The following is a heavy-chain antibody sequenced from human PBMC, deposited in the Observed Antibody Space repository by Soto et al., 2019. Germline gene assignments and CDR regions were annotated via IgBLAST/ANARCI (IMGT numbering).Heavy chain of an antibody. J-gene: IGHJ4*02. CDR2: INPNSGGT. CDR3: ARGRRVYSGYDPYYFDY. CDR1: GYAFTGYY. Sequence: ASVKVSCKASGYAFTGYYMHWVRQAPGQGLEWMGWINPNSGGTNYAQKFQGWVTMTRDTSISTAYMELSRLRSDDTAVYYCARGRRVYSGYDPYYFDYWGQGTLVTVSS. D-gene: IGHD5-12*01. V-gene: IGHV1-2*04.